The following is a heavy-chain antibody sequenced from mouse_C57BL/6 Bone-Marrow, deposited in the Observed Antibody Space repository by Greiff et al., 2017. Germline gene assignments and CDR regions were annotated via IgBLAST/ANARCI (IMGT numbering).Heavy chain of an antibody. CDR3: ARGIYYDYDAGFAY. J-gene: IGHJ3*01. CDR2: IYPRSGNT. D-gene: IGHD2-4*01. Sequence: VQLQQSGAELARPGASVKLSCKASGYTFTSYGISWVKQRTGQGLEWIGEIYPRSGNTYYNEKFKGKATLTADKSSSPAYMELRSLTSEDSAVYFCARGIYYDYDAGFAYWGQGTLVTVSA. CDR1: GYTFTSYG. V-gene: IGHV1-81*01.